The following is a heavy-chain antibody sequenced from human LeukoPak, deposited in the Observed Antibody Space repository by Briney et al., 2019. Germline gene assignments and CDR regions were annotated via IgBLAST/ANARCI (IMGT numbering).Heavy chain of an antibody. CDR1: GYTFNNYA. Sequence: ASVKVSCKTSGYTFNNYAITWVRQAPGQGLEWMGWISGYNGNTNYAQKFQGRVTMITDTSTTTAYMELRSLRSGDTAVYYCARVARRSTSAGAMDVWGQGTTVTVSS. CDR2: ISGYNGNT. CDR3: ARVARRSTSAGAMDV. J-gene: IGHJ6*02. D-gene: IGHD1-26*01. V-gene: IGHV1-18*01.